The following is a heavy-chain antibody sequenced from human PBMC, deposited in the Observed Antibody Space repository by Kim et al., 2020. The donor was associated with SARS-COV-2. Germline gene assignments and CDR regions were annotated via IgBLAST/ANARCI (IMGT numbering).Heavy chain of an antibody. CDR2: INYDGTNK. J-gene: IGHJ5*02. Sequence: GGSLRLSCAASGFTFSTSVMHWVRQAPGKGLEWVALINYDGTNKFYVDSVKGRFTISRDNSKDTLFLEMDSLRGEDTAVYFCATNTPLAAWGQGSLVTVS. CDR1: GFTFSTSV. D-gene: IGHD3-16*02. V-gene: IGHV3-30*02. CDR3: ATNTPLAA.